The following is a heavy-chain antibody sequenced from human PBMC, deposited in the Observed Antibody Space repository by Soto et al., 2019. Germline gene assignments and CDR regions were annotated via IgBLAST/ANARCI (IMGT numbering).Heavy chain of an antibody. D-gene: IGHD3-16*01. J-gene: IGHJ5*02. CDR1: GGTFSSYA. CDR2: IIPIFGTA. CDR3: ERVIAGEPSTRYHYNWFDP. Sequence: QVQLVQSGAEVKKPGSSVKVSCKASGGTFSSYAISWVRQAPGQGLEWMGGIIPIFGTANYAQKFQGRVTITADESTSTAYMELSSLRSEETAVYYCERVIAGEPSTRYHYNWFDPWGQGTLVTVSS. V-gene: IGHV1-69*01.